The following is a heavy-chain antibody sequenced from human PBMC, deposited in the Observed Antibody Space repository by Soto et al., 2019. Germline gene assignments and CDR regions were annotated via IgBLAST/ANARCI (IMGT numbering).Heavy chain of an antibody. J-gene: IGHJ5*02. CDR3: AREGGDIVVVPAATPWFDP. Sequence: SETLSLTCTVSGGSISSSSYYWGWIRQPPGKGLEWIGSIYYSGSTYYNPSLKSRVTISVDTSKNQFSLKLSSVTAADTAVYYCAREGGDIVVVPAATPWFDPWGQGTLVTVSS. CDR2: IYYSGST. D-gene: IGHD2-2*01. V-gene: IGHV4-39*07. CDR1: GGSISSSSYY.